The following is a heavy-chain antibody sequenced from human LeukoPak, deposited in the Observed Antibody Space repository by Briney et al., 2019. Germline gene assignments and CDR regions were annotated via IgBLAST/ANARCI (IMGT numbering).Heavy chain of an antibody. D-gene: IGHD3-22*01. CDR2: INPNSGGT. V-gene: IGHV1-2*02. CDR3: ARVTSYHDSSGYYSY. J-gene: IGHJ4*02. CDR1: GYTFTGYY. Sequence: ASVKVSCKASGYTFTGYYMHWVRQAPGQGLEWMGWINPNSGGTNYAQKFQGRVTMTRDTSISTAYMELSRLRSDDTAVYYCARVTSYHDSSGYYSYWGQGTLVTVSS.